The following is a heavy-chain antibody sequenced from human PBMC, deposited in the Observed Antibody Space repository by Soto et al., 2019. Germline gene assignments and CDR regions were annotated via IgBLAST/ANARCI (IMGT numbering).Heavy chain of an antibody. CDR1: GFTFSDYY. D-gene: IGHD3-10*01. J-gene: IGHJ6*02. V-gene: IGHV3-11*01. CDR2: ISSSGSTI. CDR3: ARDLQRVCWFGDNYYYYGMDV. Sequence: GGSLRLSCAASGFTFSDYYMSWIRQAPGKGLEWVSYISSSGSTIYYADSVKGRFTISRDNAKNSLYLQMNSLRAEDTAVYYCARDLQRVCWFGDNYYYYGMDVWGQGTTVTVSS.